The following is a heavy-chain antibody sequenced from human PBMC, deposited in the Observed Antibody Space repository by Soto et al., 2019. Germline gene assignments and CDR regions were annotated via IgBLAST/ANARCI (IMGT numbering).Heavy chain of an antibody. CDR2: ISANSGNT. CDR3: ALPRCGGECYSPFAY. Sequence: ELQLLESGGGFVQPGGSLRLSGTASGFGLSTYAISWVRQAPGKGLEWVSVISANSGNTDYADSVKGRLTISRDTSENPGFLPMKSLRAEDTAVYYCALPRCGGECYSPFAYWGKGTLVTVSS. V-gene: IGHV3-23*01. CDR1: GFGLSTYA. D-gene: IGHD2-21*01. J-gene: IGHJ4*02.